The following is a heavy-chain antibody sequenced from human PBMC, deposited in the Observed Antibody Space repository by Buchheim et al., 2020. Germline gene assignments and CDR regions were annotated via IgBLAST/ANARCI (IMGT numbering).Heavy chain of an antibody. CDR3: AHYSSGWQRWGYYGMDV. CDR2: IIPIFGTA. J-gene: IGHJ6*02. D-gene: IGHD6-19*01. CDR1: GGTFSSYA. V-gene: IGHV1-69*06. Sequence: QVQLVESGAEVKKPGSSVKVSCKASGGTFSSYAISWVRQAPGQGLEWMGGIIPIFGTANYAQKFQGRVTITADKSTSTAYMELSSLRSEDTAVYYCAHYSSGWQRWGYYGMDVWGQGTT.